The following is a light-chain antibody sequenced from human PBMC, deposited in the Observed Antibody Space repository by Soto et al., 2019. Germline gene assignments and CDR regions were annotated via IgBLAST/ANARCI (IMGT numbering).Light chain of an antibody. CDR3: CSYAGRSTLV. CDR1: SSDVGSYDL. V-gene: IGLV2-23*01. Sequence: QSVLTQPASVSGSPGQSITISCTGTSSDVGSYDLVSWYQQKPGKAPKVMIYEGTKRPSGVSDRFSGSKSGNTASLTISGLQAEDEADYYCCSYAGRSTLVFGGGTQLTVL. CDR2: EGT. J-gene: IGLJ7*01.